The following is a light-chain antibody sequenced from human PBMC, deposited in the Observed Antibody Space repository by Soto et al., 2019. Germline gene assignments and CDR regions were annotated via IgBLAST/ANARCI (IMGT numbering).Light chain of an antibody. J-gene: IGKJ1*01. CDR3: QQNNSYST. V-gene: IGKV1-5*03. CDR1: QSISSW. Sequence: DIQMTQSPSTLSASLGDRVTITCRASQSISSWLAWYQQKPGKAPKLLIYEASSLDSGVPSRFSGSGSGTEFPITISSLHPDDFVTYYRQQNNSYSTFGQGTKVEIK. CDR2: EAS.